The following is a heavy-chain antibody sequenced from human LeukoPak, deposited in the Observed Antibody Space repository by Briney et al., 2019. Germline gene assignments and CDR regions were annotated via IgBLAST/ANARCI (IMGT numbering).Heavy chain of an antibody. J-gene: IGHJ4*02. V-gene: IGHV4-34*01. CDR3: ARVRGGRIAAAGGQIDY. D-gene: IGHD6-13*01. Sequence: SSETLSLTCAVYGGSFSGCYWSWIRQPPGKGLEWIGEINHSGSTNYNPSPKSRVTISVDTSKNQFSLKLSSVTAADTAVYYCARVRGGRIAAAGGQIDYWGQGTLVTVSS. CDR2: INHSGST. CDR1: GGSFSGCY.